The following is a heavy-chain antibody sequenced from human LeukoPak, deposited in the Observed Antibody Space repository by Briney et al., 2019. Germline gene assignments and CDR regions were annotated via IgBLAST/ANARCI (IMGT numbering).Heavy chain of an antibody. J-gene: IGHJ4*02. V-gene: IGHV1-69*04. CDR1: GGTFSSYA. CDR2: IIPILGIA. D-gene: IGHD3-22*01. Sequence: GSSVKVSCKASGGTFSSYAISWVRQAPGQGLEWMGRIIPILGIANYAQKFQGRVTITADKSTSTAYMKLSSLRSEDTAVYYCARDRNPGYYDSSGYRPGVFDYWGQGTLVTVSS. CDR3: ARDRNPGYYDSSGYRPGVFDY.